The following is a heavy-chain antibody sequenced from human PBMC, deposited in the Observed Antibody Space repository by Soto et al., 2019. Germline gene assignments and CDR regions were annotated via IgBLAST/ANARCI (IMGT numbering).Heavy chain of an antibody. CDR3: TTGVVLVPAAIEGGVGYYYGMDV. J-gene: IGHJ6*02. D-gene: IGHD2-2*01. CDR1: GYTFTGYY. V-gene: IGHV1-2*04. Sequence: GASVKVSCKASGYTFTGYYMHWVRQAPGQGLEWMGWINPNSGGTNYAQKFQGWVTMTRDTSISTAYMELNSLKTEDTAVYYCTTGVVLVPAAIEGGVGYYYGMDVWGQGTTVTVS. CDR2: INPNSGGT.